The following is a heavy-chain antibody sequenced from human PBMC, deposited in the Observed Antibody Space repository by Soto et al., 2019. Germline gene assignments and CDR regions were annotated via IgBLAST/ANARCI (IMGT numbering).Heavy chain of an antibody. CDR1: GFSFSTYE. V-gene: IGHV3-48*03. D-gene: IGHD3-9*01. CDR3: AGRYLDYYYGMDV. J-gene: IGHJ6*02. CDR2: ISSSGNTV. Sequence: PGGSLRLSCAASGFSFSTYEINWVRQAPGKGLEWVACISSSGNTVYYADSVKGRFTISRDNAKNSLYLQMNSLRAEDTAVYYCAGRYLDYYYGMDVCGQGPTVTVSS.